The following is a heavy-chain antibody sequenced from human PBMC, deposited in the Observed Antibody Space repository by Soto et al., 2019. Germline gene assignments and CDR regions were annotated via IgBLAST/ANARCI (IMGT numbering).Heavy chain of an antibody. V-gene: IGHV4-31*11. CDR3: ASTVVPTSVDYYYYYMDV. J-gene: IGHJ6*03. CDR1: GASINSDTYS. CDR2: IYDSGST. D-gene: IGHD2-8*01. Sequence: QVQLQESGPGLVKPSHTLSLTCAVSGASINSDTYSWSWIRQLPGKGLEWIGYIYDSGSTYYNPSLQTRVTISEGKSNTQFSLKRNSVTAADTAVYYCASTVVPTSVDYYYYYMDVWGKGTRVTVS.